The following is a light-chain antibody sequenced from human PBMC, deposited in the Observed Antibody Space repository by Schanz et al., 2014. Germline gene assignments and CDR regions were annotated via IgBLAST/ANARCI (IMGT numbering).Light chain of an antibody. CDR1: QSVTSTY. CDR3: QLFRGSSYT. CDR2: GAS. J-gene: IGKJ2*01. Sequence: EIVLTQSPGTLSLSPGQRATLSCRASQSVTSTYVAWYQQKPGQAPRLLIYGASSRASGIPDRFSGSGSGTDFTLTISRLEPEDFAVFYCQLFRGSSYTFGHGTTLEIK. V-gene: IGKV3-20*01.